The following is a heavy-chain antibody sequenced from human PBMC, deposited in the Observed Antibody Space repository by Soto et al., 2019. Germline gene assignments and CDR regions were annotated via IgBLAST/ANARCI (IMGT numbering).Heavy chain of an antibody. CDR1: GFTFSSYA. V-gene: IGHV3-23*01. J-gene: IGHJ1*01. Sequence: PGGSLRLSCAASGFTFSSYAMSWVRQAPGKGLEWVSAISGSGGSTYYADSVKGRFTISRDNSKNTLYLQMNSLRAEDTAVYYCAKVPHYYDSSGATEYFQHWGQGTLVTVSS. CDR2: ISGSGGST. CDR3: AKVPHYYDSSGATEYFQH. D-gene: IGHD3-22*01.